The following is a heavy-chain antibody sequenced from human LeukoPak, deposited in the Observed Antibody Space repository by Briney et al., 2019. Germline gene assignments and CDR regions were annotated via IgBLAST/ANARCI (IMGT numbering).Heavy chain of an antibody. V-gene: IGHV4-31*03. Sequence: PSQTLSLTCTVSGGSISSGGYFWSWIRQHPGKGLEWIGYIYYSGGAYYNPSLKSRVTISVDTSKNQFSLKLSSVTAADTAVYYCARGHHYYYYMDVWGKGTTVTVSS. CDR1: GGSISSGGYF. CDR3: ARGHHYYYYMDV. CDR2: IYYSGGA. J-gene: IGHJ6*03.